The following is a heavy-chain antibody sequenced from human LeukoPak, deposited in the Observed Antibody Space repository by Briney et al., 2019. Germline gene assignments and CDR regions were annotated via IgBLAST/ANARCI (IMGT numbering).Heavy chain of an antibody. Sequence: SETLSLTCTVSGGSISHYFWSWLRQPAGKGLEWRGRIYTNENTNYNPSLKSRVTMSVDMSKNQFSLTLSSVTAADTAVYYCAREKSVIGSPYYVDVWGAGTTVTVS. J-gene: IGHJ6*03. V-gene: IGHV4-4*07. D-gene: IGHD3-10*01. CDR2: IYTNENT. CDR1: GGSISHYF. CDR3: AREKSVIGSPYYVDV.